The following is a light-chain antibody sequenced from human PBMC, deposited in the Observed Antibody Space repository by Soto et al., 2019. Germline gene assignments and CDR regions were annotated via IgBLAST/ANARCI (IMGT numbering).Light chain of an antibody. CDR3: LQDFNYPWT. J-gene: IGKJ1*01. Sequence: DIQMTQSPSPLSASVGDSVTITCRASQNIRNWLAWYQQKPGKAPNPLIYDASSLKSGVPARFSGSCSGTDFTLTISGLQPEDVATYFCLQDFNYPWTFGQGTKVDIK. V-gene: IGKV1-5*01. CDR2: DAS. CDR1: QNIRNW.